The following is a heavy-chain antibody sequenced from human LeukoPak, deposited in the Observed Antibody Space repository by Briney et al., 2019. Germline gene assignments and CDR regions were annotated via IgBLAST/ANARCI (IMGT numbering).Heavy chain of an antibody. CDR3: ARVVWNYYCYSGSYYKGEGDYYYYCMDV. CDR2: IYYSGST. Sequence: SQTLSLTCTVSGGSISSGGYYWSWIRQHPGKGLEWIGYIYYSGSTYYNPSLKGRVTISVDTSKTQFSLKLGSVTSADTAVYYCARVVWNYYCYSGSYYKGEGDYYYYCMDVWGRGTTVTVSS. V-gene: IGHV4-31*03. D-gene: IGHD3-10*01. CDR1: GGSISSGGYY. J-gene: IGHJ6*03.